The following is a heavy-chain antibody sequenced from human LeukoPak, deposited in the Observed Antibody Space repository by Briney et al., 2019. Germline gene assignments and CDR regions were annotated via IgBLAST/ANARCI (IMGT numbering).Heavy chain of an antibody. Sequence: GGSLRLSCAASGFTFSNYAMNWVRQAPGKGLEWVSGISGGDGTTFYADSVKGRFTISRDNSKNTLYLQMNSLRAEDTAVYYCARDPLSELGTDYYGMDVWGQGTTVTVSS. CDR2: ISGGDGTT. CDR1: GFTFSNYA. V-gene: IGHV3-23*01. J-gene: IGHJ6*02. CDR3: ARDPLSELGTDYYGMDV. D-gene: IGHD7-27*01.